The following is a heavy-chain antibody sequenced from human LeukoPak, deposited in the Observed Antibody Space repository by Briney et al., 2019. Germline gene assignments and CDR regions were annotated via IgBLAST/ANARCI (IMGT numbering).Heavy chain of an antibody. CDR3: ASRLFRTTNFDH. J-gene: IGHJ4*02. CDR2: IKQDGSEK. V-gene: IGHV3-7*01. Sequence: GGSLRLFCAASGFTFSSYWMSWVRQAPGKGLEGVANIKQDGSEKYYVDSVRGRFTISRDNAKNSLYLKTNSLRAEDTAVYSCASRLFRTTNFDHWGQGTLVTVSS. CDR1: GFTFSSYW. D-gene: IGHD2-21*01.